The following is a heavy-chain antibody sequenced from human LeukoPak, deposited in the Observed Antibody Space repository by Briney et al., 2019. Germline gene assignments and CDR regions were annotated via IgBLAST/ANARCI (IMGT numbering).Heavy chain of an antibody. CDR2: IFSTDKT. V-gene: IGHV3-53*01. CDR3: ATSSGKAVAGGHYYMDV. D-gene: IGHD6-19*01. CDR1: GITVSTNY. J-gene: IGHJ6*03. Sequence: PGGSLRLTCAASGITVSTNYMNWVRQAPGKGLEWVSVIFSTDKTNYADSVQGRFTISRDPSKNTVYLQMISLRAEDTAVYYCATSSGKAVAGGHYYMDVWGKGTTVTVSS.